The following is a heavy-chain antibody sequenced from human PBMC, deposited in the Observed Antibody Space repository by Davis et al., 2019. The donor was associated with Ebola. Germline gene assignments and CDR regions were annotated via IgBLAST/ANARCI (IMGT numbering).Heavy chain of an antibody. J-gene: IGHJ6*02. CDR1: GFTFSRYW. Sequence: GDSLKISCAASGFTFSRYWMHWVRQAPEKGLVWVSLMNSDGSSTRYADSVKGRFTISRDNAKHTLYLQMNSMRAEDTAVYYCARGGRVFYYGMDVWGQGTTVTVSS. V-gene: IGHV3-74*01. D-gene: IGHD2-8*01. CDR2: MNSDGSST. CDR3: ARGGRVFYYGMDV.